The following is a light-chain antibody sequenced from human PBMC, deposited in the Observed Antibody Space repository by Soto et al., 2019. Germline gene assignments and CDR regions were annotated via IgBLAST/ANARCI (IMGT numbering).Light chain of an antibody. J-gene: IGLJ1*01. V-gene: IGLV1-51*01. CDR2: DND. Sequence: QSVLTQSPSVSAAPGQKVSISCSGSSSNIGNNYVSWYQQIPGAAPKVLIYDNDKRPSGIPDRFSGSKSGTSATLRITGLQTGDEAEYYSGTWDNLSAGGIFGTGTKVTVL. CDR1: SSNIGNNY. CDR3: GTWDNLSAGGI.